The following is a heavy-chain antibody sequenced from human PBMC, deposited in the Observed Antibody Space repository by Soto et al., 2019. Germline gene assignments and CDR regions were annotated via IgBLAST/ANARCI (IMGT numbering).Heavy chain of an antibody. CDR1: GFTFSSYG. Sequence: GGSLRLSGAASGFTFSSYGMHWVRQAPGKGLEWVAVIWYDGSNKYYADSVKGRFTISRDNSKNTLYLKMNSLRAEDTAVYYCATAANYYDSSGYYHPLDYWGQGTLVTVSS. D-gene: IGHD3-22*01. V-gene: IGHV3-33*01. CDR2: IWYDGSNK. CDR3: ATAANYYDSSGYYHPLDY. J-gene: IGHJ4*02.